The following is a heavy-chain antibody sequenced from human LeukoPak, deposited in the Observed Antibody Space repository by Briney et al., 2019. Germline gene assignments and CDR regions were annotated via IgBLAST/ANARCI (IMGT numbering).Heavy chain of an antibody. J-gene: IGHJ4*02. CDR2: ISYDGSNK. D-gene: IGHD6-19*01. CDR1: GFTFSSYG. Sequence: QPGRSLRLSCAASGFTFSSYGMHWVRQAPGKGLEWVAVISYDGSNKYYADSVKGRFTISRDNSKNTLYLQMNSLRAEDTAVYYCAKDHSGQWLAYYFDYWGQGTLVTVSS. CDR3: AKDHSGQWLAYYFDY. V-gene: IGHV3-30*18.